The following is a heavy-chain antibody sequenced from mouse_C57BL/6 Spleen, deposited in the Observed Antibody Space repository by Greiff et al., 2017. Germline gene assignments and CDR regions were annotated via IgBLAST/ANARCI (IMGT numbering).Heavy chain of an antibody. Sequence: QVQLQQPGAELVMPGASVKLSCKASGYTFTSYWMHWVKQRPGQGLEWIGEIDPSDSYTNYNQKLKGKSTLTVDKSSSTAYMQLSSLTSEDSAVYYCANGASYSYAMDYWGQGTSVTVSS. CDR2: IDPSDSYT. V-gene: IGHV1-69*01. CDR1: GYTFTSYW. J-gene: IGHJ4*01. D-gene: IGHD2-10*01. CDR3: ANGASYSYAMDY.